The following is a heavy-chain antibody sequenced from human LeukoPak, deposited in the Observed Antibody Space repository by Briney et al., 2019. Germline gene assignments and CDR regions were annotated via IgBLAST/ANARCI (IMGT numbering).Heavy chain of an antibody. CDR3: ARLPAYCSSTSCYYDY. CDR1: GFTFSSYS. CDR2: ISSGSGSI. D-gene: IGHD2-2*01. J-gene: IGHJ4*02. V-gene: IGHV3-48*04. Sequence: GGSLRLSCAASGFTFSSYSMNWVRQAPGKGLEWVSYISSGSGSIYYADSVKGRFTISRDNAKDSVFLQMNSLRAEDTAVYYCARLPAYCSSTSCYYDYWGQGTLVTVSS.